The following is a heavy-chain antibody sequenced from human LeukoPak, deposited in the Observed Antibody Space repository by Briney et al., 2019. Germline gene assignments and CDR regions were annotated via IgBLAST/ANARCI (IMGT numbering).Heavy chain of an antibody. CDR1: GFTFSISW. Sequence: GGSLRLSCVASGFTFSISWVTWVRLAPGKGLEWVANIDKHGNKKYYVDSVKGRFAISRDYASNSVFLQMDSLRAEDTSVYYCARDAGWGYYDLWGQGTPVTLSS. V-gene: IGHV3-7*01. J-gene: IGHJ4*02. CDR2: IDKHGNKK. CDR3: ARDAGWGYYDL. D-gene: IGHD1-26*01.